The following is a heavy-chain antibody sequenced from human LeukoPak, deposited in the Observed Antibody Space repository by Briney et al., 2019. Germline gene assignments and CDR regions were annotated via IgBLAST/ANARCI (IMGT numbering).Heavy chain of an antibody. CDR2: VSTSSSYI. V-gene: IGHV3-21*04. CDR1: GFTFNSYS. D-gene: IGHD1-26*01. J-gene: IGHJ4*02. Sequence: GGSLRLSCAASGFTFNSYSMKWVRQAPGKGLEWVSSVSTSSSYIYYADSVKGRFTISRDNAKNSLYLQMNSLRAEDTAVYYCARDSYYSGYSDYWGQGTLVTVSS. CDR3: ARDSYYSGYSDY.